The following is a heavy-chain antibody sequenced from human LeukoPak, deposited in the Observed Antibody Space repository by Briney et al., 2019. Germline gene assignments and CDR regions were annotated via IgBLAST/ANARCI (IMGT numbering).Heavy chain of an antibody. CDR2: IYYSGST. Sequence: SETLSLTCTVSGGSISSSSYYWGWIRQPPGKGLEWIGSIYYSGSTNYNPSLKSRVTISVDTSKNQFSLKLSSVTAADTAVYHCARVREDDYDSSGPSDAFDIWGQGTMVTVSS. CDR3: ARVREDDYDSSGPSDAFDI. CDR1: GGSISSSSYY. J-gene: IGHJ3*02. D-gene: IGHD3-22*01. V-gene: IGHV4-39*07.